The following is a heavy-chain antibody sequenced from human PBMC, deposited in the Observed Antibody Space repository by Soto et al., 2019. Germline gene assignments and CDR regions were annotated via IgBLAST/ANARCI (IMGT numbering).Heavy chain of an antibody. J-gene: IGHJ5*02. D-gene: IGHD3-3*01. Sequence: SETLSLTCAVYGGSFSGYYWNWIRQPPGKGLEWIGEIDHSGDTNYSPSLKSRVTLSVDTSKNQSSLRLTSVTAADTAVYYCARVRDCFDHWGQGTLVPVSS. CDR2: IDHSGDT. CDR1: GGSFSGYY. V-gene: IGHV4-34*01. CDR3: ARVRDCFDH.